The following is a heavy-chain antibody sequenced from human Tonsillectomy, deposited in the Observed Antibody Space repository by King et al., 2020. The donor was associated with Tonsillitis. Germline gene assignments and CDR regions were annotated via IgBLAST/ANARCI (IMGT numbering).Heavy chain of an antibody. CDR1: GFSLSNARMG. V-gene: IGHV2-26*01. D-gene: IGHD3-10*01. J-gene: IGHJ5*02. CDR3: ARKLTMVRGVNGWFDP. Sequence: VTLKESGPVLVKPTETLTLTCTVSGFSLSNARMGVRWIRQPPGKALEWLAHIFSNDEKSYSTSLKSRLTISKDTSKSQVVLSMTNMDPVDTATNYCARKLTMVRGVNGWFDPWGQGTLVTVSS. CDR2: IFSNDEK.